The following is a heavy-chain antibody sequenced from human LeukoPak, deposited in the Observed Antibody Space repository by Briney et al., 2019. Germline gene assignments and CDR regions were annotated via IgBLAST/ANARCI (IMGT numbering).Heavy chain of an antibody. D-gene: IGHD3-3*01. CDR3: ARGTIFGDYYYMDV. V-gene: IGHV3-64*01. CDR2: ISSNGGST. CDR1: GFTFSSYA. Sequence: GGSLRLSCAASGFTFSSYAMHWVRQAPGKGLEYVSAISSNGGSTYYANSVKGRFTISRDNSKNTLYLQMGSLRAEDMAVYHCARGTIFGDYYYMDVWGKGTTVTVSS. J-gene: IGHJ6*03.